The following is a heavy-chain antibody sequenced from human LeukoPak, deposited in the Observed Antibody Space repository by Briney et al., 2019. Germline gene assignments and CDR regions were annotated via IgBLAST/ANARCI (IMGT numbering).Heavy chain of an antibody. CDR1: GGTFSSYA. D-gene: IGHD2-15*01. J-gene: IGHJ4*02. Sequence: ASVKVSCKASGGTFSSYAISWVRQAPGQGLEWMGGIIPIFGTANYAQKFQGRVTITADESTSTAYMELSSLRSEDTAVYYCARDPGLDCSGGSCYSVWGQGTLVTVSS. CDR2: IIPIFGTA. V-gene: IGHV1-69*13. CDR3: ARDPGLDCSGGSCYSV.